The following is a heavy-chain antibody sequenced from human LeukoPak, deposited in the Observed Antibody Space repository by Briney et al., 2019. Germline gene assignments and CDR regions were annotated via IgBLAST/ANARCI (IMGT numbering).Heavy chain of an antibody. CDR3: AKPTDGSPDY. D-gene: IGHD5-12*01. V-gene: IGHV3-23*01. CDR2: ISGSGGST. CDR1: GFTFSNYW. Sequence: GGSLRLSCAASGFTFSNYWMHWVRQAPGKGLEWVSAISGSGGSTYYADSVKGRFTISRDNSKNTLYLQMNSLRAEDTAVYYCAKPTDGSPDYWGQGTLVTVSS. J-gene: IGHJ4*02.